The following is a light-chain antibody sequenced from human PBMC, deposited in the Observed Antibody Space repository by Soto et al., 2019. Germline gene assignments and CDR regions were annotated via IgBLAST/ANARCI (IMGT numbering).Light chain of an antibody. Sequence: DTQMTQSPSTLSASVGDRVTITCRASQSINDWFAWYQQKPGKAPKLLIFKASSLESEVPPRFSGSGSGTEFTLTSGSLQPDDFASYYRQQYNTYPSFGQGTKVEIK. CDR3: QQYNTYPS. V-gene: IGKV1-5*03. J-gene: IGKJ1*01. CDR2: KAS. CDR1: QSINDW.